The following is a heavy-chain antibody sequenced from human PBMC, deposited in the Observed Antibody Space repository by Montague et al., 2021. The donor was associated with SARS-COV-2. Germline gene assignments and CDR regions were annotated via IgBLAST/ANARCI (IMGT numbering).Heavy chain of an antibody. CDR1: GGSLSSGSYS. CDR3: ARDIAVSGLFDY. Sequence: TLSLTCTVSGGSLSSGSYSWSWLRPPAGKGLEWIGRLFISGSTNYNLSLQSRVTISVDTSKNSISLKLSSVTAADAAVYYCARDIAVSGLFDYWGQGTLVTVSS. CDR2: LFISGST. J-gene: IGHJ4*02. D-gene: IGHD6-19*01. V-gene: IGHV4-61*02.